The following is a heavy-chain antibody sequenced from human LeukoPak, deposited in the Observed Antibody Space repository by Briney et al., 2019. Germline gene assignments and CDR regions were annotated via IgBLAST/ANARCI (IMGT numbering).Heavy chain of an antibody. J-gene: IGHJ3*02. Sequence: ASVKVSCKASGYTFTSYDINWVRQATGQGLEWMGWMNPNSGNTGYAQKFQGRVTITRNTSISTAYMELSSLRSEDTAVYYCARDERGDKRGNAFDIWGQGTMVTVSS. CDR3: ARDERGDKRGNAFDI. V-gene: IGHV1-8*03. CDR1: GYTFTSYD. CDR2: MNPNSGNT. D-gene: IGHD2-21*02.